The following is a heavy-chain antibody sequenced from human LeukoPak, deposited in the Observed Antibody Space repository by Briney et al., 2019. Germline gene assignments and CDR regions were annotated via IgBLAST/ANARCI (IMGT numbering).Heavy chain of an antibody. CDR2: IWYDGSEK. Sequence: GGSLRLSCAASGFNFNDSGMHWVRQAPGKGLEWVAVIWYDGSEKYYAGSVKGRLTISRDNSKNTLYLQMNSLRADDTAVYYCARDGYYGSGRPFDYWGQGALVSVSS. CDR3: ARDGYYGSGRPFDY. CDR1: GFNFNDSG. J-gene: IGHJ4*02. D-gene: IGHD3-10*01. V-gene: IGHV3-33*01.